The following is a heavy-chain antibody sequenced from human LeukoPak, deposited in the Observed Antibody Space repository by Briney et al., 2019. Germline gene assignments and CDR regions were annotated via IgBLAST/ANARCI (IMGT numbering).Heavy chain of an antibody. CDR3: VRDRTTVTLFDS. V-gene: IGHV3-74*01. D-gene: IGHD4-17*01. J-gene: IGHJ4*02. CDR2: VSTDGNII. Sequence: PGGSLRLSCAASGFTFSSYWMHWVRQAPGKGLVWVSRVSTDGNIISYADSVKGRFTISRDNAMNTVYLQMNSLRAEDTAVYYCVRDRTTVTLFDSWGQGTLVTVSS. CDR1: GFTFSSYW.